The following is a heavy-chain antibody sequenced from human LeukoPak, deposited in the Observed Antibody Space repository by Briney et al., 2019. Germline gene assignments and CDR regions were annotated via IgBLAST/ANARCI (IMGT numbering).Heavy chain of an antibody. J-gene: IGHJ4*02. V-gene: IGHV1-2*02. CDR3: ATLPGIAVAGDFDY. D-gene: IGHD6-19*01. CDR1: GYTFTGYY. Sequence: ASVKVSCKASGYTFTGYYIHWVRQAPGQGLEWMGWINPNSGGTNYAQKFQGRVTMTRDTSISTAYMELSRLRSDDTAVYYCATLPGIAVAGDFDYWGQGTLVTVSS. CDR2: INPNSGGT.